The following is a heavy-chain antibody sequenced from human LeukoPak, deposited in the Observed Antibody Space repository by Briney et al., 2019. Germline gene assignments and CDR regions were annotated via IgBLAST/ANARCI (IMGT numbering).Heavy chain of an antibody. J-gene: IGHJ4*02. Sequence: GGSLRLSCAASGFTFSSYAMSWVRQAPGKGLEWVSAISGSGGSTYYADSVKGRFTISRDNSKNTLYLQMNSLRAEDTAVYYCAKDLYYYGSGSPAAPDYWGQGTLVTVSS. CDR3: AKDLYYYGSGSPAAPDY. CDR1: GFTFSSYA. CDR2: ISGSGGST. D-gene: IGHD3-10*01. V-gene: IGHV3-23*01.